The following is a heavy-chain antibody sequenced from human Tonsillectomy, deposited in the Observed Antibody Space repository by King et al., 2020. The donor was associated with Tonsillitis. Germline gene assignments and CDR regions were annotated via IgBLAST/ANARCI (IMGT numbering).Heavy chain of an antibody. CDR2: INHSGST. J-gene: IGHJ4*02. CDR1: GGSFSGYY. CDR3: ARGGIMVRGIIIYYYFDQ. Sequence: VQLQQWGAGLLKPSETLSLTCAVYGGSFSGYYWSWIRQPPGKGLEWIGEINHSGSTNYNPSLKSRVTISVDTSKNQFSLKLSSVTAADTAVYYCARGGIMVRGIIIYYYFDQWGQGPLVTVSS. V-gene: IGHV4-34*01. D-gene: IGHD3-10*01.